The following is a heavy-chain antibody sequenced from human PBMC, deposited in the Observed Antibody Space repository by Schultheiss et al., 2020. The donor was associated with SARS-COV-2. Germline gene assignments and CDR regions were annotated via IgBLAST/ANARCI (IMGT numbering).Heavy chain of an antibody. CDR2: INPNSGGT. D-gene: IGHD1-14*01. Sequence: ASVKVSCKASGYTFTSYGISWVRQAPGQGLEWMGWINPNSGGTNYAQKFQGRVTMTRDTSISTVYMELSSLRSEDTAIYYCARVVDRTYYFDDWGQGTLVTVSS. J-gene: IGHJ4*02. V-gene: IGHV1-2*02. CDR3: ARVVDRTYYFDD. CDR1: GYTFTSYG.